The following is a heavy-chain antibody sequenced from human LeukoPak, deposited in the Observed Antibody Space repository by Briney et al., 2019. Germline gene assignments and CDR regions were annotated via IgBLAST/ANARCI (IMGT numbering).Heavy chain of an antibody. Sequence: GGPLRLSCAASGFTFSRYWMNWVRQAPGKGLEWVAKIKQDESEKYYVDSVKGRFTISRDNAKNSLYLQMNSLRAEDTAVYYYARDGSRGGDNDNWGQGTLVTVSS. CDR3: ARDGSRGGDNDN. CDR1: GFTFSRYW. V-gene: IGHV3-7*03. D-gene: IGHD4-17*01. J-gene: IGHJ4*02. CDR2: IKQDESEK.